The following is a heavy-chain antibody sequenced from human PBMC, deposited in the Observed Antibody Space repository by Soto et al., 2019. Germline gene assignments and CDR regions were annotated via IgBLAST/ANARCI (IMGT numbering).Heavy chain of an antibody. CDR1: GFTFSSYG. J-gene: IGHJ6*02. CDR2: IRYDGSNK. D-gene: IGHD2-2*01. CDR3: ARDLPHQLYYGMDV. Sequence: GGSLRLSCAASGFTFSSYGMHWVRQAPGKGLEWVAVIRYDGSNKYYADSVKGRFTISRDNSKNTLYLQMNSLRAEDTAVYYCARDLPHQLYYGMDVWGQGTTVTVSS. V-gene: IGHV3-33*01.